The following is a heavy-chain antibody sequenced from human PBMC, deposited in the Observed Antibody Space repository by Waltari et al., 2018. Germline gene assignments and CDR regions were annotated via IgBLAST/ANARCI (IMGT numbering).Heavy chain of an antibody. J-gene: IGHJ4*02. CDR3: ARIMTSNTDY. D-gene: IGHD2-8*01. CDR1: VYIFNNYG. CDR2: IAYTGDT. Sequence: QVHRVQAGAEMNNPGASVKVYCKTSVYIFNNYGINWVRQAPGQVLEWMGWIAYTGDTKSAQKFQDRLTMTTDTSTSTAYMELGSLESDDTAMYYCARIMTSNTDYWGQGTLVTVSS. V-gene: IGHV1-18*01.